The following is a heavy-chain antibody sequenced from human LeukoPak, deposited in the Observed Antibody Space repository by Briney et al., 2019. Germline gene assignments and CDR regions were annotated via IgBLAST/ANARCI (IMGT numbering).Heavy chain of an antibody. D-gene: IGHD4-17*01. CDR3: ARGGDDYGDYFDY. CDR2: IYDSGST. V-gene: IGHV4-4*02. J-gene: IGHJ4*02. CDR1: GGSISSSNR. Sequence: PSGTLSLTCAVSGGSISSSNRCSWVRQPPGKGLEWIGEIYDSGSTNYNPSLKSRVTISVDKSKNQFSLKLSSVTAADTAVYYCARGGDDYGDYFDYWGQGTLVTVSS.